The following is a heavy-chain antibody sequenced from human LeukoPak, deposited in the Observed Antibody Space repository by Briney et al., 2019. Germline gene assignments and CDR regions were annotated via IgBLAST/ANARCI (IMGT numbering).Heavy chain of an antibody. D-gene: IGHD3-9*01. Sequence: ASVKVSCKASGYTFTSYYMHWVRQAPGQGLEWMGIINPSGGSTSYAQKFQDRVTMTRDTSTSTAYMELNSLGSEDTAIYYCARGLGDYNTDWFPVSGYWGQGTPVTVSS. J-gene: IGHJ4*02. V-gene: IGHV1-46*01. CDR2: INPSGGST. CDR1: GYTFTSYY. CDR3: ARGLGDYNTDWFPVSGY.